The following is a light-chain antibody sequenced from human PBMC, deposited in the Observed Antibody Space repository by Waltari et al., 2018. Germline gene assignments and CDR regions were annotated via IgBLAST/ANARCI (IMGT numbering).Light chain of an antibody. CDR1: QSIGPW. V-gene: IGKV1-5*03. J-gene: IGKJ1*01. CDR2: KAS. Sequence: DIQMTQPPSTLSASVGDSVTIACRASQSIGPWLAWYQQKPGKAPNLLIYKASTLESGVPSRFSGSGSGTEFTLTITGLQPDDFASYYCLQYNTYPRTFGQGTKVDFK. CDR3: LQYNTYPRT.